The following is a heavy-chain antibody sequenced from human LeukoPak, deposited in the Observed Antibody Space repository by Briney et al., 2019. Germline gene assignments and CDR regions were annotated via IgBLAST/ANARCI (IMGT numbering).Heavy chain of an antibody. D-gene: IGHD4-17*01. CDR3: AKDLLTKATFDY. CDR1: GFTFSKAW. Sequence: GGSLRLSCAASGFTFSKAWMSWVRQAPGKGLEWVAVISYHGRNENYADSVKGRFTISRDNSKNTLYLQMNSLRVEDTAVYYCAKDLLTKATFDYWGQGTLVTVSS. V-gene: IGHV3-30*18. J-gene: IGHJ4*02. CDR2: ISYHGRNE.